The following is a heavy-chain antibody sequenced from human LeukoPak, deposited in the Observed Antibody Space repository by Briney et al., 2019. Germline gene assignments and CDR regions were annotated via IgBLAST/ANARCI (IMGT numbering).Heavy chain of an antibody. CDR1: GYTFTSYG. V-gene: IGHV1-18*01. Sequence: ASVKVSCKASGYTFTSYGISWVRQAPGQGLEWMGWISAYNGNTNYAQKLQGRVTMTTDTFTSTAYMELRSLRSDDTAVYYCARVEREWGVYYYYMDVWGKGTTVTVSS. CDR3: ARVEREWGVYYYYMDV. D-gene: IGHD3-16*01. J-gene: IGHJ6*03. CDR2: ISAYNGNT.